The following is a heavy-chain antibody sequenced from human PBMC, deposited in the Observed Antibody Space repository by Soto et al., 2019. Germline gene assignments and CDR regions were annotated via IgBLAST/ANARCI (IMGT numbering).Heavy chain of an antibody. V-gene: IGHV1-69*02. Sequence: QVQLVQSGAEVKQPGSSVKVSCKASGVTFNNSTVNWVRQAPGQGLEWMGRFTPILGVANNAQKFQGILTLSVEKSTSTAYMELSSLRSEDTAVYYCARPSTTATGGVEHWGQGTLVIVSS. J-gene: IGHJ4*02. CDR1: GVTFNNST. D-gene: IGHD2-8*02. CDR3: ARPSTTATGGVEH. CDR2: FTPILGVA.